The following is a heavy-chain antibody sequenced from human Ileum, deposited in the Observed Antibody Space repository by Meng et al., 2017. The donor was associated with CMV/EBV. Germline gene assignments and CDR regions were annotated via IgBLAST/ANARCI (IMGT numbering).Heavy chain of an antibody. J-gene: IGHJ4*02. D-gene: IGHD4-17*01. CDR2: INYSGSS. Sequence: QVQRQSGGARLLKPSETLPLSCAVYGGSFSGYYWRWFSQPPGEELEWIGEINYSGSSNYNPSFQSRVAITVETSTNQFSLKMSSVVAADTAVYYCARGRCYGDYGFLYWGQGTLVTVSS. CDR1: GGSFSGYY. V-gene: IGHV4-34*01. CDR3: ARGRCYGDYGFLY.